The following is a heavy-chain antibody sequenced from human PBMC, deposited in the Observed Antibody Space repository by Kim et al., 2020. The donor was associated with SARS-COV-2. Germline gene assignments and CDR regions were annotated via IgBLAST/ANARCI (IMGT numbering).Heavy chain of an antibody. CDR1: GFTFSSYE. J-gene: IGHJ6*02. Sequence: GGSLRLSCAASGFTFSSYEMNWVRQAPGKGLEWVSYISSSGSTIYYADSVKGRFTISRDNAKNSLYLQMNSLRAEDTAVYYCARDIITMVRGVSYGMDVWGQGTTVTVSS. CDR2: ISSSGSTI. CDR3: ARDIITMVRGVSYGMDV. D-gene: IGHD3-10*01. V-gene: IGHV3-48*03.